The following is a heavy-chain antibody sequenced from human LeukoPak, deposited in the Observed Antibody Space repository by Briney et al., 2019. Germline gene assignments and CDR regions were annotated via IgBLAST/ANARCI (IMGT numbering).Heavy chain of an antibody. CDR3: AGHTYTGLGDY. D-gene: IGHD6-19*01. Sequence: SETLSLTFTVSGGSISSYYWSWIRQPPGKGLEWIGYIYYSGSTNYNPSLKSRVTISVDTSKNQFSLKLSSVTAADTAVYYCAGHTYTGLGDYWGQGTLVTVSS. CDR2: IYYSGST. V-gene: IGHV4-59*01. J-gene: IGHJ4*02. CDR1: GGSISSYY.